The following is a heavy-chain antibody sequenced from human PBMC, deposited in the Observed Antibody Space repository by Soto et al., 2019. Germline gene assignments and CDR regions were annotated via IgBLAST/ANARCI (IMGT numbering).Heavy chain of an antibody. CDR2: IYYSGST. D-gene: IGHD6-13*01. V-gene: IGHV4-59*01. J-gene: IGHJ4*02. Sequence: PSETLSLTCXVSGGSISSYYWSWIRQPPGKGLEWIGYIYYSGSTNYNPSLKSRVTISVDTSKNQFSLKLSSVTAADTAVYYCAKAAGISIPQRGLWMAAATQLYYFDYWGQGTLVTVSS. CDR1: GGSISSYY. CDR3: AKAAGISIPQRGLWMAAATQLYYFDY.